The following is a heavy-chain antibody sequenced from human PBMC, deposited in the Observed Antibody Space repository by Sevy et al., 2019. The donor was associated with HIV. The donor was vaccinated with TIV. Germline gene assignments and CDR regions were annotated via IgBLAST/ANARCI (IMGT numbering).Heavy chain of an antibody. J-gene: IGHJ4*02. CDR2: ISHSGGT. CDR1: GGSFSGYY. CDR3: AIRSGGHYFDY. Sequence: SETLSLTCAVYGGSFSGYYWSWIRQPPGKGLEWIAEISHSGGTNYNPSLKSRVTISVATSKNQFSLKLSSVTAADTAVYYCAIRSGGHYFDYWGQGTLVTVSS. V-gene: IGHV4-34*01. D-gene: IGHD2-15*01.